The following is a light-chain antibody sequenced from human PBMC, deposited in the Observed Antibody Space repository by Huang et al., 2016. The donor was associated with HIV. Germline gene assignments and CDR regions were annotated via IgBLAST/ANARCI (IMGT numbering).Light chain of an antibody. V-gene: IGKV3-11*01. CDR2: DAS. J-gene: IGKJ4*01. CDR3: QQRTNWPLT. Sequence: EIVLTQSPATLSLSPGERATLSCRASHSISNYLAWYQQKPGQAPSLLIDDASNRATGIPARFSGGGSGTDFTLTISNLEPEDSAVYYCQQRTNWPLTFGGGTKVEIK. CDR1: HSISNY.